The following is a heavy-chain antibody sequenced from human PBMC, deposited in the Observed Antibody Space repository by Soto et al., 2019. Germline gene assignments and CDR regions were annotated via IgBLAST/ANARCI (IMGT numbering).Heavy chain of an antibody. V-gene: IGHV1-18*01. CDR3: ARGRYIGGIVVVVAANWFDY. CDR2: ISSYNGNT. D-gene: IGHD2-15*01. CDR1: GYAFSTYD. J-gene: IGHJ4*02. Sequence: ASVKVSCKASGYAFSTYDISWVRQAPGQGLEWMGWISSYNGNTNYAQNLQGRVTMTTDTSTSTAYLELRSLRSDDTAVYYCARGRYIGGIVVVVAANWFDYWGQGTLVTVSS.